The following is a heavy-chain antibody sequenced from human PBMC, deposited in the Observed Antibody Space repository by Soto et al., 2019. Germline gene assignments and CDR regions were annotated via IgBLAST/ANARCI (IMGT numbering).Heavy chain of an antibody. J-gene: IGHJ6*03. D-gene: IGHD2-2*01. Sequence: SETLSLTCTVSGGSISSGGYYWSWIRQHPGKGLEWIGYIYYSGSTYYNPSLKSRVTISVDTSKNQFSLKLSSVTAADTAVYYCARGTKYYYYYMDVWGKGTTVTVSS. CDR3: ARGTKYYYYYMDV. CDR1: GGSISSGGYY. CDR2: IYYSGST. V-gene: IGHV4-31*03.